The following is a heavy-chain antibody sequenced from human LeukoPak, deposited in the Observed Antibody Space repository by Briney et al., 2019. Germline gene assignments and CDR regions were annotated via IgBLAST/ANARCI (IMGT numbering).Heavy chain of an antibody. CDR1: GYTFTGYY. CDR3: ARDKEVGNYVWGSYPKYYFDY. CDR2: INPNSGGT. Sequence: GASVKVSCKASGYTFTGYYMHWVRQAPGQGLEWMGWINPNSGGTNYAQKFQGRVTMTRDTSISTAYMELSRLRSDDTAVYYCARDKEVGNYVWGSYPKYYFDYWGQGTLVTVSS. D-gene: IGHD3-16*02. J-gene: IGHJ4*02. V-gene: IGHV1-2*02.